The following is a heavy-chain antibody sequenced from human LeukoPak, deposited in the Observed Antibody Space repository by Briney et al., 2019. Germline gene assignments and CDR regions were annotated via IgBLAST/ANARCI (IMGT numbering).Heavy chain of an antibody. D-gene: IGHD1-1*01. Sequence: SVKVSCKSSGGTFSNFGISWVRQAPGQGLEWMGGIIPIFGTSDYAQKFQGRVRITADESTSTAYMEVSGLRSEDTAVYYCASSWRTRGAPFDYWGQGTLVSVSS. V-gene: IGHV1-69*01. CDR1: GGTFSNFG. J-gene: IGHJ4*02. CDR3: ASSWRTRGAPFDY. CDR2: IIPIFGTS.